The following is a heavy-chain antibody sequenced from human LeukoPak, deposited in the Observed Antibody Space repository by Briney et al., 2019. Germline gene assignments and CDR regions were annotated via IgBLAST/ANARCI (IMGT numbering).Heavy chain of an antibody. Sequence: SETLSLTCTVSGGSISSYYWSWIRQPPGKGLEWIGYIYYSGSTNYNPSLKSRVTISVDTSKNQFSLKLSSVTAADTAVYYCARDLQRAFDIWGQGTMVTVSS. V-gene: IGHV4-59*01. CDR1: GGSISSYY. CDR3: ARDLQRAFDI. D-gene: IGHD1-1*01. J-gene: IGHJ3*02. CDR2: IYYSGST.